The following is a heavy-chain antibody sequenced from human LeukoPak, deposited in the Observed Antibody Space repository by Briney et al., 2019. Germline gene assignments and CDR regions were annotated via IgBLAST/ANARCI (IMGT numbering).Heavy chain of an antibody. CDR3: ARELVGYSHSFNAFDI. V-gene: IGHV4-59*01. CDR1: GFTFSSYA. CDR2: IYYSGST. J-gene: IGHJ3*02. Sequence: GSLRLSCAASGFTFSSYAMSWVRQPPGKGLEWIGYIYYSGSTNYNPSLKSRVTISVDTSKNQFSLKLSSVTAADTAVYYCARELVGYSHSFNAFDIWGQGTVVTVSS. D-gene: IGHD5-18*01.